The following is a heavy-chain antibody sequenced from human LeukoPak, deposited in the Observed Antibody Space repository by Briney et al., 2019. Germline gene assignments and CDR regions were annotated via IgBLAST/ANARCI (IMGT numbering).Heavy chain of an antibody. Sequence: PSETLSLTCSVSGDSIISQYWNWIRQPPGKGLEWIGYVYYTGTTNYNPSLKSRVTISVDTSKNQFSLKLTSVTAADTAVYFCARQGGYCSASRCPGGFHYMDVWGKGTTVAVSS. CDR1: GDSIISQY. J-gene: IGHJ6*03. V-gene: IGHV4-59*08. CDR2: VYYTGTT. CDR3: ARQGGYCSASRCPGGFHYMDV. D-gene: IGHD2-15*01.